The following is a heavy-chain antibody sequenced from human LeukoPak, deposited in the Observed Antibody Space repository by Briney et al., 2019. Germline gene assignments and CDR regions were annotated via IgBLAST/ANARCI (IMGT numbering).Heavy chain of an antibody. CDR1: GGSISSSSYY. J-gene: IGHJ4*02. CDR3: ARLSTSYRSRLKYYFDY. CDR2: IYYSGST. D-gene: IGHD6-13*01. V-gene: IGHV4-39*01. Sequence: KPSETLSLTCTVSGGSISSSSYYWGWIRQPPGKGLEWIGSIYYSGSTYYNPSLKSRVTISVDTSKNQFSLKLSSVTAADTAVYYCARLSTSYRSRLKYYFDYWGQGTLVTVSS.